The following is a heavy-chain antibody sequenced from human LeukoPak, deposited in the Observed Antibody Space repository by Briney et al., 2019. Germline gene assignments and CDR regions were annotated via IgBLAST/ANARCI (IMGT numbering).Heavy chain of an antibody. CDR2: IYYTGRA. CDR1: GGSISRYY. D-gene: IGHD3-3*01. CDR3: ARGDFWSGAPTD. V-gene: IGHV4-59*01. J-gene: IGHJ4*02. Sequence: PSETLSLTCTVTGGSISRYYWSWIRQPPGTGLEWIGYIYYTGRADYNPSLKSRVSMSVDTSKNQFSLRVNSMTAADTAVYYCARGDFWSGAPTDWGQGTLVTVSS.